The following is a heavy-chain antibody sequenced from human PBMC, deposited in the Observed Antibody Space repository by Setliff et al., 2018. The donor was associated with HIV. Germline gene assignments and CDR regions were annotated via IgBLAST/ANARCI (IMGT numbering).Heavy chain of an antibody. D-gene: IGHD1-1*01. V-gene: IGHV4-34*01. Sequence: SGTLSLTCAVYGESFSDYLWTWIRQPPGKGLQWIGEISHSGSTNYNPSLKSRVTISVDTSKNQFSLKLSSVTAADTAVYYCAREGPQNGDLDPYYYYYMDVWGKGTTVTV. J-gene: IGHJ6*03. CDR3: AREGPQNGDLDPYYYYYMDV. CDR1: GESFSDYL. CDR2: ISHSGST.